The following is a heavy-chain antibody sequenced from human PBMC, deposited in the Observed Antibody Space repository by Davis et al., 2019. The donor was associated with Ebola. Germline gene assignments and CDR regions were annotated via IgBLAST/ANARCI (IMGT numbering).Heavy chain of an antibody. J-gene: IGHJ3*01. CDR1: GYSFFRYW. D-gene: IGHD1-26*01. Sequence: GESLKISFKGSGYSFFRYWIGWVRQMPGKGLEWMGIIYPGDSDIRYSPSFRGQVTISADKSITTAYLRWSSLEASGTGMYYCVRPRSRGSSDAYDVWGQGTMVTVSS. CDR3: VRPRSRGSSDAYDV. CDR2: IYPGDSDI. V-gene: IGHV5-51*01.